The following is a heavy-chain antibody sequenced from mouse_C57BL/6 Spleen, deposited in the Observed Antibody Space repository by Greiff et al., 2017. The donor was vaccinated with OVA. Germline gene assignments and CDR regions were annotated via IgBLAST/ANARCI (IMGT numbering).Heavy chain of an antibody. J-gene: IGHJ1*03. Sequence: VQLQQSGPELVKPGASVKISCKASGYAFSSSWMNWVKQRPGKGLEWIGRIYTGDGDTNYTGKFKGKATLTADKSSSTAYMQLSSLTSEDSAVYDGASYHYGGSLWYLDVWGTGTTVTVSS. CDR3: ASYHYGGSLWYLDV. CDR2: IYTGDGDT. CDR1: GYAFSSSW. D-gene: IGHD1-1*01. V-gene: IGHV1-82*01.